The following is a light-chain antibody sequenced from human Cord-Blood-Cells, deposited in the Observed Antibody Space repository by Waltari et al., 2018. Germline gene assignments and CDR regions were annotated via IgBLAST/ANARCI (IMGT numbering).Light chain of an antibody. CDR1: QSISSY. Sequence: DIQMTQSPSSLSASVGDRVTITCRASQSISSYLNWYQQKPAKAPKLLIYAASSLQSGVPSRCGGTRSGIDFTITIRSLQPEDFATCYCQQSYSTPGAFGQGTRLEI. V-gene: IGKV1-39*01. CDR2: AAS. CDR3: QQSYSTPGA. J-gene: IGKJ5*01.